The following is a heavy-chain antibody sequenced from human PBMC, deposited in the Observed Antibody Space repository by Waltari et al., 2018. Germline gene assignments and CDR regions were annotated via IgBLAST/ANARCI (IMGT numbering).Heavy chain of an antibody. V-gene: IGHV3-7*01. CDR2: KKQDGSER. CDR3: ARSGFCTGDSCFSAFYYFDY. J-gene: IGHJ4*02. CDR1: GFSFKYYW. Sequence: EVRLVESGGGLVQPGGSLRLSCVASGFSFKYYWMTWVRQAPGKGLGGVANKKQDGSERYSVDLLKGRLTISRENTNNSLYLQMNSLRAEDTALYYCARSGFCTGDSCFSAFYYFDYWGPGILVTVSS. D-gene: IGHD2-15*01.